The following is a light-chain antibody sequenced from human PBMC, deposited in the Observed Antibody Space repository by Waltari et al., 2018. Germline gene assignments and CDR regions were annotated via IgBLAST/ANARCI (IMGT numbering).Light chain of an antibody. CDR2: GAS. V-gene: IGKV3-15*01. CDR3: QQYNNWPPWT. J-gene: IGKJ1*01. Sequence: ETILTQSPSTLSVSPGERATLSCRASQTVSSNLAWYQQKPGQAPRLLIYGASTRAAGIPARFSGSGSGKQFTLTINSLQSEDFAVYYCQQYNNWPPWTFGQGTKVEIK. CDR1: QTVSSN.